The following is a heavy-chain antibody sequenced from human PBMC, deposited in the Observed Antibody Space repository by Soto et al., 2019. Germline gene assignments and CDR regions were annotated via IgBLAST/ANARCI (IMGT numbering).Heavy chain of an antibody. CDR3: TTAPARGCH. V-gene: IGHV4-59*02. D-gene: IGHD3-10*01. CDR1: GDSVKSSY. Sequence: SETLSLTCSVSGDSVKSSYWAWICQSPGRAPEWVGYVFDFGSTGYHPSLKGRLTISMDTSKNQVSLSLRSVTVADTAVYYCTTAPARGCHWGQGTLVTVSS. CDR2: VFDFGST. J-gene: IGHJ4*02.